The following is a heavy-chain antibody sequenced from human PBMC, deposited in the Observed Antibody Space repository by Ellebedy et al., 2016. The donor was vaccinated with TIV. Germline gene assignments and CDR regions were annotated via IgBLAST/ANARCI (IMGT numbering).Heavy chain of an antibody. CDR1: GYLFTAFY. CDR3: ARGGYCSGGACPHNWFDP. Sequence: ASVKVSXXASGYLFTAFYMHWVRQAPGQGLEWMGWINPYSGGTNYAQKLQGRVTMTRDTSISTVYMELSRLRSEDTAVYYCARGGYCSGGACPHNWFDPWGQGTLVTVSS. V-gene: IGHV1-2*02. D-gene: IGHD2-15*01. J-gene: IGHJ5*02. CDR2: INPYSGGT.